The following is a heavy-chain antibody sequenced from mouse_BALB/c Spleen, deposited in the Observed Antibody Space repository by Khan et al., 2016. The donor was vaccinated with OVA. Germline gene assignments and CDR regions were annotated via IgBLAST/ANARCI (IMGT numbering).Heavy chain of an antibody. J-gene: IGHJ4*01. CDR2: IWSDGST. V-gene: IGHV2-6-1*01. Sequence: VELVESGPGLVAPSQSLSITCTISGFSLTNYGIHWVRQPPGKGLEWLVVIWSDGSTTYNSALKSRLSISKDNSKSQVFLKMNSLQTDDTAMYYCARQPDYHYYLMDYWGQGTSVTVSS. D-gene: IGHD1-1*02. CDR1: GFSLTNYG. CDR3: ARQPDYHYYLMDY.